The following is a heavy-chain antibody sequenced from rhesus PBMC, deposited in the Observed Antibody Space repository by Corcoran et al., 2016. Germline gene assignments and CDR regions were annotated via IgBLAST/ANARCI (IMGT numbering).Heavy chain of an antibody. CDR2: IYGSGSSA. Sequence: QLQLQESGPGLVKPSVTLSVTCAVSGGSISRSYWSWIRHAPGRGLEGIGYIYGSGSSANYNPSLKSRVTLSVDTSKNQLSLKLSSVTAADTAVYYCARARTGGGGYYFDAWGQGVLVTVSS. CDR1: GGSISRSY. V-gene: IGHV4-169*01. D-gene: IGHD7-45*01. CDR3: ARARTGGGGYYFDA. J-gene: IGHJ4*01.